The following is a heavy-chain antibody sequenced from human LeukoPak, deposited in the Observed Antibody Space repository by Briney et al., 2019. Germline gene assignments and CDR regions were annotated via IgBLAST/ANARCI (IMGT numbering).Heavy chain of an antibody. Sequence: SETLSVTCTVSGGSISSHYWSWIRQPPGKGLEWIGYIYYSGSTNYNPSLKSRVTISVDTSKNQFSLKLSSVTAADTAVYYCARVDCSSTSCSEAFDIWGQGTMVTVSS. CDR3: ARVDCSSTSCSEAFDI. J-gene: IGHJ3*02. D-gene: IGHD2-2*01. CDR1: GGSISSHY. V-gene: IGHV4-59*11. CDR2: IYYSGST.